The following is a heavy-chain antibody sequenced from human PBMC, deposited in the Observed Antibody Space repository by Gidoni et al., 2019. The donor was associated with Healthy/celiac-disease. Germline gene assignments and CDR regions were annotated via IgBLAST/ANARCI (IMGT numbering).Heavy chain of an antibody. CDR2: ISSSSSYI. CDR3: ARGWFGESNDAFDI. CDR1: GFTFRSFS. Sequence: EVQLVESGGGLVKPGGSLRLSCAASGFTFRSFSMNWVRQAPGKGLEWVSSISSSSSYIYYADSVKGRFTISRDNAKNSLYLQMNSLRAEDTAVYYCARGWFGESNDAFDIWGQGTMVTVSS. J-gene: IGHJ3*02. D-gene: IGHD3-10*01. V-gene: IGHV3-21*01.